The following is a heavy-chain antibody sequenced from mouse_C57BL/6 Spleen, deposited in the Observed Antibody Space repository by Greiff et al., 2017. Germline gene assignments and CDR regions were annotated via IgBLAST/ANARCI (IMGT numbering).Heavy chain of an antibody. Sequence: EVQLQQSGPELVKPGASVKIPCKASGYTFTDYNMDWVKQSHGKSLEWIGDINPNNGGTIYNQKFKGKATLTVDKSSSTAYMELRSLTSEDTAVXYCARKRYSNYVGYFDYWGQGTTLTVSS. CDR1: GYTFTDYN. J-gene: IGHJ2*01. D-gene: IGHD2-5*01. CDR3: ARKRYSNYVGYFDY. V-gene: IGHV1-18*01. CDR2: INPNNGGT.